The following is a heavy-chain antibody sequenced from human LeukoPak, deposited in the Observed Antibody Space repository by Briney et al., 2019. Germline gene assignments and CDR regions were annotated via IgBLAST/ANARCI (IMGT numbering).Heavy chain of an antibody. J-gene: IGHJ4*02. D-gene: IGHD1-14*01. V-gene: IGHV1-2*02. CDR3: ARVDGYNWNHYYFDF. CDR1: GYAFVGYY. Sequence: ASVKVSCKASGYAFVGYYLHWVRQAPGQGLEWMGWINPNSGGTHSAQKFQGRVSMTRDTSISTAYMDLSGLISDDTAVYYCARVDGYNWNHYYFDFWGQGTLVTVSS. CDR2: INPNSGGT.